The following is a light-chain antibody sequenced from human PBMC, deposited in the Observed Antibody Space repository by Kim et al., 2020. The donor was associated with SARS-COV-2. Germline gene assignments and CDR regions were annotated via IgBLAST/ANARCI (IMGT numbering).Light chain of an antibody. V-gene: IGLV3-21*04. J-gene: IGLJ3*02. CDR1: NIGSKS. CDR2: YDS. CDR3: QVWDSSSDHRV. Sequence: APGKKARITCGGNNIGSKSVHWYQQKPGQAPVLVIYYDSDRHSGIPERFSGSNSGNTATLTISRVEAGDEADYYCQVWDSSSDHRVFGGGTQLTVL.